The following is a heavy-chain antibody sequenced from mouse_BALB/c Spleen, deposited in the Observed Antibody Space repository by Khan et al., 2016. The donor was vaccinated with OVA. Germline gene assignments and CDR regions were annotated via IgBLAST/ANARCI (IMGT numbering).Heavy chain of an antibody. CDR2: VNPNNGGT. D-gene: IGHD2-14*01. Sequence: EVQLQQSGPDLVKPGASVNISCKASGYSFNLYYMHWVRQSHGKSLECIGRVNPNNGGTSYNQKFKGKAILTVDKSSTTASLELRSLPSEDPAVNYCVRGYDFFNDWGQGTLVTVSA. V-gene: IGHV1-18*01. CDR1: GYSFNLYY. J-gene: IGHJ3*01. CDR3: VRGYDFFND.